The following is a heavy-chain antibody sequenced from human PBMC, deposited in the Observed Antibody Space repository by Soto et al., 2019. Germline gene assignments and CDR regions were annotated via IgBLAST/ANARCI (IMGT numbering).Heavy chain of an antibody. V-gene: IGHV4-61*08. D-gene: IGHD3-9*01. CDR3: ARHDYYHRTFDI. J-gene: IGHJ3*02. CDR1: GGSVGTGAYY. CDR2: TLYSGSP. Sequence: SETLSLTCRVSGGSVGTGAYYWSWIRQPPGKGLEWTGYTLYSGSPNYNPSLQSLQSRVTISVDTSRNQFSLRLTSVTAADTALYYCARHDYYHRTFDIWGQGTLVTVSS.